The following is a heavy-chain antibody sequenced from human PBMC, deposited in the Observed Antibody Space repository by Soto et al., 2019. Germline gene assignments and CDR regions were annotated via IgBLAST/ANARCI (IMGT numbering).Heavy chain of an antibody. D-gene: IGHD3-22*01. CDR2: ISAYNGNT. V-gene: IGHV1-18*01. CDR3: ARDDYYDSSGYYFFDY. Sequence: QVQLVQSEAEVKKPGASVKVSCKASGYTFTSYGISWVRQAPGQGLEWMGWISAYNGNTNYAQKLQGRVTMTTDTSTSTAYMELRSLRSDDTAVYYCARDDYYDSSGYYFFDYWGQGTLVTVSS. CDR1: GYTFTSYG. J-gene: IGHJ4*02.